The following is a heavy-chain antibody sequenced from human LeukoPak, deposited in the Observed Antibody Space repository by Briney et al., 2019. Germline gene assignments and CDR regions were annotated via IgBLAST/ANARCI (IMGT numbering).Heavy chain of an antibody. CDR2: IWNDGSNK. CDR1: GFTLSTYD. V-gene: IGHV3-33*01. J-gene: IGHJ4*02. D-gene: IGHD5-18*01. CDR3: ARSVVGYYYFDS. Sequence: GGSLRLSCAASGFTLSTYDIHSVRQAPGKGLEWVAVIWNDGSNKYYGDSVKGRFTISRDNSKNTLYLQMNSLRAEDTAIYYCARSVVGYYYFDSWGQGTLVTVSS.